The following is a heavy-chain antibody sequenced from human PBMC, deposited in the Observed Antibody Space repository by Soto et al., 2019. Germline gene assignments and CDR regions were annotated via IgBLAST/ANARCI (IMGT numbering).Heavy chain of an antibody. CDR2: VYYSGTT. D-gene: IGHD4-17*01. CDR3: ARTTAVPNTLRSRYFFGY. Sequence: LSLTCSVSGGSVSDKTYYWSWIRQPPGKRLEWIGYVYYSGTTNYNPSLKSRVTISVDLSKNRFSLRLSSVTTADTALYYCARTTAVPNTLRSRYFFGYWGQGTLVTVSS. V-gene: IGHV4-61*01. J-gene: IGHJ4*02. CDR1: GGSVSDKTYY.